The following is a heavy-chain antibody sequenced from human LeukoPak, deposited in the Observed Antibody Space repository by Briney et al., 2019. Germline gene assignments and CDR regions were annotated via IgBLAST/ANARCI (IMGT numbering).Heavy chain of an antibody. J-gene: IGHJ4*02. CDR1: GFTFSRSG. Sequence: GGSLRLSCATSGFTFSRSGMTWVRQPPGKGLEWVASFDGNADGTHYADSVKGRCTISRDSSKNTVYLQMNSLRAEDTAIYYCVKPRIIGLGWAQFDYWGQGSLVTVSS. CDR3: VKPRIIGLGWAQFDY. CDR2: FDGNADGT. D-gene: IGHD2-15*01. V-gene: IGHV3-23*01.